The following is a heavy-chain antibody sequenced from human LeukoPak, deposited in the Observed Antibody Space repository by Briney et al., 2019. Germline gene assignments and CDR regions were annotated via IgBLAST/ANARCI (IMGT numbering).Heavy chain of an antibody. J-gene: IGHJ4*02. CDR1: GYSFTSYW. CDR3: ARHGLGYCSSTSCYGFDY. D-gene: IGHD2-2*01. V-gene: IGHV5-10-1*01. Sequence: GESLRISCKGSGYSFTSYWISWVRQMPGKGLEWMGRIDPSDSYTNYSPSFQGHVTISAGKSISTAYLQWSSLKASDTAMYYCARHGLGYCSSTSCYGFDYWGQGTLVTVSS. CDR2: IDPSDSYT.